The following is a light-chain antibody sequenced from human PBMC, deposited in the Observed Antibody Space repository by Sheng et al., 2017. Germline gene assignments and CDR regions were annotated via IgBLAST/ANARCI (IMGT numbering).Light chain of an antibody. CDR2: KDS. Sequence: SYELTQPPSVSVSPGQTARITCSGDALPKQYAYWYQQKPGQALVLVIYKDSERPSGIPERFSGSSSGTTVTLTISGVQAEDEAEYYCQSADSSGTYVFGTGTKVTVL. CDR1: ALPKQY. V-gene: IGLV3-25*03. J-gene: IGLJ1*01. CDR3: QSADSSGTYV.